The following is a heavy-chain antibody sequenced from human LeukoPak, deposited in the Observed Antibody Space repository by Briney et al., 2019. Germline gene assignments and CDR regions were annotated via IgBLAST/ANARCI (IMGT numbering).Heavy chain of an antibody. CDR1: AFTFNTYS. D-gene: IGHD3-10*01. CDR3: ASGLPMVTFYAFDL. V-gene: IGHV3-21*01. CDR2: ISSSNNFM. Sequence: GGSLRLSCAASAFTFNTYSITWVRQAPGKGPEWVSSISSSNNFMYYTDSVRGRFTVSRDSAKNSVHLQMHSLRPEDTGLYYCASGLPMVTFYAFDLWGQGTMLTVSS. J-gene: IGHJ3*01.